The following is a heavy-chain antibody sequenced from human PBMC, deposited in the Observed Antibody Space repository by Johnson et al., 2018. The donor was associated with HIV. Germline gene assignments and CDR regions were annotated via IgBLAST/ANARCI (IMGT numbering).Heavy chain of an antibody. Sequence: VQLVESGGGVVQPGRSLRLSCTASGFTLSSYAIHWVRQAPGKGLEWVAVILYDGSNEYYADSVKGRFTISRDNSKNTLYLQMNSLRAEDTDVYYCAKVPRGGAFDIWGQGTMVTVSS. CDR2: ILYDGSNE. CDR3: AKVPRGGAFDI. J-gene: IGHJ3*02. D-gene: IGHD1-1*01. V-gene: IGHV3-30-3*01. CDR1: GFTLSSYA.